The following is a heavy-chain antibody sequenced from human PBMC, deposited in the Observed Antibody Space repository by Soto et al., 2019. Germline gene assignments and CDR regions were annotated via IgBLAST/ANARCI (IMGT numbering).Heavy chain of an antibody. CDR3: AKDGGQEAMVLHYYYGMDV. CDR1: GFTFSSYG. Sequence: GGSLRLSCAASGFTFSSYGMHWVRQAPGKGLEWVAVISYDGSNKYYADSVKGRFTISRDNSKNTLYLQMNSLRAEDTAVYYCAKDGGQEAMVLHYYYGMDVWGQGTTVTVSS. J-gene: IGHJ6*02. D-gene: IGHD5-18*01. V-gene: IGHV3-30*18. CDR2: ISYDGSNK.